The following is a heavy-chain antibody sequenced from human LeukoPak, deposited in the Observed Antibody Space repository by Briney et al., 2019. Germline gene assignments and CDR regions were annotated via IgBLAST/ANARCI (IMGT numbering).Heavy chain of an antibody. J-gene: IGHJ4*02. V-gene: IGHV5-51*01. Sequence: GESLKISCKGSGYIFTTYWIGWVRQMPGKGLEWMGIIYPGDSDTRYSPSFQGQVTISADKSISTAYLQWSSLKASDTAMYYCARQSTVTTSRDFDYWGQGTLVTVSS. CDR3: ARQSTVTTSRDFDY. CDR2: IYPGDSDT. CDR1: GYIFTTYW. D-gene: IGHD4-17*01.